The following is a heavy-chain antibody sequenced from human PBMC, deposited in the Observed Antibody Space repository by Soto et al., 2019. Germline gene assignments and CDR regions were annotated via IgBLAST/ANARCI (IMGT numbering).Heavy chain of an antibody. CDR2: IYYSGST. CDR1: GGSISSYY. V-gene: IGHV4-59*01. J-gene: IGHJ6*03. Sequence: SETRSLTCTVSGGSISSYYWSWIRQPPGKGLEWIGYIYYSGSTNYNPSLKSRVTISVDTSKNQFSLKLSSVTAADTAVYYCARAYCGGDCYYYYYYYMDVWGKGTTVTVSS. D-gene: IGHD2-21*02. CDR3: ARAYCGGDCYYYYYYYMDV.